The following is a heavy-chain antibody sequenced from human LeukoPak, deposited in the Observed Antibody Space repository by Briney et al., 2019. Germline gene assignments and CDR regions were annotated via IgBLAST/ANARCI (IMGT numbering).Heavy chain of an antibody. Sequence: GGSLRLSCAASGFIVSSNYMSWVRQAPGKGLEWVSVIFSSGSTYYAGSVKGRFTISRDNSKNTLYLQMNSLRAEDTAVYYCTTRQPGGYDYGGSFDYWGQGTLVTVSS. CDR1: GFIVSSNY. V-gene: IGHV3-53*01. CDR3: TTRQPGGYDYGGSFDY. D-gene: IGHD5-12*01. CDR2: IFSSGST. J-gene: IGHJ4*02.